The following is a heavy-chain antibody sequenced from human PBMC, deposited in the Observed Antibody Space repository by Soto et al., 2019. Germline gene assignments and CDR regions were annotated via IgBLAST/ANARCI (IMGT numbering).Heavy chain of an antibody. CDR1: GGSISSGDYY. Sequence: QVQLQESGPGLVKPSQTLSLTCTVSGGSISSGDYYWSWIRQPPGKGLEWIGYIYYSGSTYYNPSLNRRVTISVDTSKNQFSLKLSSVSAADTAVYYCAGDDILTGYPRAFDIWGQGTMVTVSS. D-gene: IGHD3-9*01. CDR3: AGDDILTGYPRAFDI. J-gene: IGHJ3*02. V-gene: IGHV4-30-4*01. CDR2: IYYSGST.